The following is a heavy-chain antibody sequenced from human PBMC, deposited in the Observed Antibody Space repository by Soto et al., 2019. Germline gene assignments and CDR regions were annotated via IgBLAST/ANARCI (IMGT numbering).Heavy chain of an antibody. CDR3: ARPPSHYYDRSGYYEAFDI. CDR2: ISGSGGST. D-gene: IGHD3-22*01. Sequence: GGSLRLSCAASGFTFSIYAMSWVRQAPGRGLEWVSAISGSGGSTYYADSVKGRFPISRDNSKNTLYLQMNSLRAEDTAVYYCARPPSHYYDRSGYYEAFDIWGQGTMVTVSS. V-gene: IGHV3-23*01. J-gene: IGHJ3*02. CDR1: GFTFSIYA.